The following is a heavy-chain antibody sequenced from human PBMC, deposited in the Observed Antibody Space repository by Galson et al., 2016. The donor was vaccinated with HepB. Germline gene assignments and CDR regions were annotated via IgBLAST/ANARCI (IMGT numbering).Heavy chain of an antibody. CDR1: GFTFRVYP. J-gene: IGHJ6*02. D-gene: IGHD6-13*01. CDR3: ARDSIAAAGSGHYYYGMDV. CDR2: ISYDATNK. Sequence: SLRLSCAASGFTFRVYPMHWVRQAPGKGLEWVAVISYDATNKLYADSVKGRFTISRDNSNNTLYLQMNSLRVEDTAVYFCARDSIAAAGSGHYYYGMDVWGQGTTVTVSS. V-gene: IGHV3-30*04.